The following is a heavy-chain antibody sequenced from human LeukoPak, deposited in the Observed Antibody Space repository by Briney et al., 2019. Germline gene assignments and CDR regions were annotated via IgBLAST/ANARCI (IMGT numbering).Heavy chain of an antibody. Sequence: SETLSLTCTVSGGSISSGGYYWSWIRQHPGKGPEWIGYIYYSGSTYYNPSLKSRVTISVDTSKNQFSLKLSSVTAADTAVYYCARAAGPYSSGWYPGNYFDYWGQGTLVTVSS. J-gene: IGHJ4*02. CDR2: IYYSGST. V-gene: IGHV4-31*03. CDR3: ARAAGPYSSGWYPGNYFDY. D-gene: IGHD6-19*01. CDR1: GGSISSGGYY.